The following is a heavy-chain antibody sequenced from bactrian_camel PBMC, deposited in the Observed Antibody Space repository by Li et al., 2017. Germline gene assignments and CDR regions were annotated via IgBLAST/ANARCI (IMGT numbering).Heavy chain of an antibody. CDR1: GYTAKTCS. CDR2: LYANGGT. CDR3: NVGLCGTWPPGQDNY. V-gene: IGHV3S9*01. D-gene: IGHD2*01. Sequence: VQLVESGGGSVQAGGSLRLSCAASGYTAKTCSWNWYRQFQGKGRELVSSLYANGGTYYHDSVKGRFTFAQANVENTNAVTLEMNSLEPEDTATYFCNVGLCGTWPPGQDNYWGHGTQVT. J-gene: IGHJ4*01.